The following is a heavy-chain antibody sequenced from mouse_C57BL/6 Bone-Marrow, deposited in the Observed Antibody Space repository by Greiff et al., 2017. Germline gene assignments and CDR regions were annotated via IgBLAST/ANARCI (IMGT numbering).Heavy chain of an antibody. CDR3: ARDLYSPSFDY. D-gene: IGHD2-1*01. CDR1: GYTFTSYW. Sequence: VQLQQSGAELAKPGASVKLSCKASGYTFTSYWMHWVKQRPGQGLEWIGYINPSSGYTKYNQKFKDKATLTADKSSSTAYMQLSSLTYKDSADYYCARDLYSPSFDYWGQGTTLTVSS. V-gene: IGHV1-7*01. CDR2: INPSSGYT. J-gene: IGHJ2*01.